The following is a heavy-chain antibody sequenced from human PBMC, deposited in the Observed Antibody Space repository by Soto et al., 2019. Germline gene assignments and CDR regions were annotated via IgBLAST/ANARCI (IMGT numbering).Heavy chain of an antibody. J-gene: IGHJ4*02. CDR1: GFSFTDHG. CDR3: ARDHSMQWLVYLDY. D-gene: IGHD6-19*01. CDR2: ISHDGRNK. V-gene: IGHV3-30*03. Sequence: QVQLVESGGGVVQPGRSLRLSCAVSGFSFTDHGMHWVRQAPGKGLEWVAVISHDGRNKRYGDTVRGRITISRDNSKNTVYLEMNSLTVDDTGIYYCARDHSMQWLVYLDYWGQGALVTVSS.